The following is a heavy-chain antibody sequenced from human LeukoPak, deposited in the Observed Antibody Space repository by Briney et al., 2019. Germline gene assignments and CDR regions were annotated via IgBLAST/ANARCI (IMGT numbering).Heavy chain of an antibody. Sequence: GGSLRLSCAASGFTFSDHYMTWIRQAPGKGLEWVSYIGSSGTTIYYADSVKGRFTISRDNANNSLCLDMTSLRVDDSAVYYCARADSTDGFDIWGQGTRVTVSS. V-gene: IGHV3-11*04. CDR3: ARADSTDGFDI. J-gene: IGHJ3*02. D-gene: IGHD3/OR15-3a*01. CDR1: GFTFSDHY. CDR2: IGSSGTTI.